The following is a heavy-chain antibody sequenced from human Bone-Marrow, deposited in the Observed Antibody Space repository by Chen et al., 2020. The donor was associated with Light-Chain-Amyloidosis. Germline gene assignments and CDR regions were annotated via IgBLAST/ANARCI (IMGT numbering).Heavy chain of an antibody. Sequence: QLQLQESGPGLGKPSETLSLTCTVPGGSISSSSYYWGWIRQPPGKGLEWIGSIYYSGITYYNPSLKSRVTISVDTSKNQFSLKLSSVTAADTAVYYCARDGIEGQWLPPDIWGQGTMVTVSS. D-gene: IGHD6-19*01. V-gene: IGHV4-39*07. J-gene: IGHJ3*02. CDR1: GGSISSSSYY. CDR2: IYYSGIT. CDR3: ARDGIEGQWLPPDI.